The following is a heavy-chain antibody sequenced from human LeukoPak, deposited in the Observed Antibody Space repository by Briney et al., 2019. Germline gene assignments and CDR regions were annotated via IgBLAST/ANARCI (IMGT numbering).Heavy chain of an antibody. V-gene: IGHV5-51*01. J-gene: IGHJ4*02. CDR1: GYSFTSYW. CDR2: IYPSDSDT. CDR3: ARRIAGSGVDY. D-gene: IGHD6-13*01. Sequence: GESLKISCKGSGYSFTSYWIGWVRQMPGKGLEWMGIIYPSDSDTRYSPSFQGQVTISADKPISTAYLQWRSLKASDSAMYYCARRIAGSGVDYWGQGTLVTVSS.